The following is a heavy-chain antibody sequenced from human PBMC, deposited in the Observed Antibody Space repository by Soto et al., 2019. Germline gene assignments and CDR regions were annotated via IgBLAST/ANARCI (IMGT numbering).Heavy chain of an antibody. Sequence: ASVKVSCKASGYTFTGYYMHWVRQAPGQGLEWMGWINPNSGGTNYAQKFQGRVTMTRDTSISTAYMELSRLRSDDTAVYYCARGLGIAAAGTVDYYYGMDVWGQGTTVTVSS. CDR2: INPNSGGT. CDR1: GYTFTGYY. D-gene: IGHD6-13*01. V-gene: IGHV1-2*02. CDR3: ARGLGIAAAGTVDYYYGMDV. J-gene: IGHJ6*02.